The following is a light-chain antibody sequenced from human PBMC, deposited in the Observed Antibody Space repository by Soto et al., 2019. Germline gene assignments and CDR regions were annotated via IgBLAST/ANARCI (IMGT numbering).Light chain of an antibody. CDR1: QTVGRG. CDR3: QQYYYWPLT. Sequence: IVMTQAPATVSAAPRDTPTLTCSASQTVGRGLAWYQNKSGQAPRLLIFTASTRATGIPARFSGSGSGSEFTLIISSLQSEDIAIYYCQQYYYWPLTFGGGTKVEIK. V-gene: IGKV3D-15*01. CDR2: TAS. J-gene: IGKJ4*01.